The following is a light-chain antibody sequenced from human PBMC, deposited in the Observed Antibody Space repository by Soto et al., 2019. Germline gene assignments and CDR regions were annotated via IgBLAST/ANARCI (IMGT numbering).Light chain of an antibody. V-gene: IGLV2-23*01. Sequence: ALTQPASVSGSPGQAITISCTGTSSDVGSYNLVSWYQLNPGKAPRLIIYEATKRPSGVSHRFYGSRSGNTASLTISGLQADDDADYFCCSYAGLNTFVFGTGTKVTVL. CDR1: SSDVGSYNL. CDR3: CSYAGLNTFV. CDR2: EAT. J-gene: IGLJ1*01.